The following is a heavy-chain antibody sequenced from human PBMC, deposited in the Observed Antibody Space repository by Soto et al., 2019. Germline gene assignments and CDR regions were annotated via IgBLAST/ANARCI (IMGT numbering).Heavy chain of an antibody. J-gene: IGHJ4*02. V-gene: IGHV3-7*03. D-gene: IGHD4-17*01. CDR3: ARIVSGRDFGDSIDY. CDR2: IKEDGSEK. Sequence: LRLSCAASVFTFSRYWLTWVRQAPGKGLEWVANIKEDGSEKYYVDCVKGRFTTSRDNTKNSLYLQMNSLRAEDTAVYYCARIVSGRDFGDSIDYWGQGTLVTVSS. CDR1: VFTFSRYW.